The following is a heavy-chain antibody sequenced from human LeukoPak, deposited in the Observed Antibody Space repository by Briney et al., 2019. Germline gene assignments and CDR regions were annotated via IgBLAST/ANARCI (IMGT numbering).Heavy chain of an antibody. Sequence: ASVKVSCKATGYTFSSCGINWVRQAPGQGLEWMGWISGYNGNTEYAQKFQGRVTMTTDTSTRTAYMELRSLRSDDTAVYFCARERSDYYDTSASSHWGQGTLVTVSS. CDR3: ARERSDYYDTSASSH. J-gene: IGHJ4*02. V-gene: IGHV1-18*01. CDR2: ISGYNGNT. D-gene: IGHD3-22*01. CDR1: GYTFSSCG.